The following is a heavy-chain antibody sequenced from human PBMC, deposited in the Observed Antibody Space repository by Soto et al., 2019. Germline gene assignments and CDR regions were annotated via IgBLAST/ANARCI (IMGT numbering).Heavy chain of an antibody. CDR1: GYTFTSYY. D-gene: IGHD3-22*01. CDR3: ARELLYYDSDGYSWDDAFDI. J-gene: IGHJ3*02. Sequence: ASVKVSCKASGYTFTSYYMHWVRQAPGQGLEWMGIINPSGGSTSYAQKFQGRVTMTRDTSTSTVYMELSSLRSEDTAVYYCARELLYYDSDGYSWDDAFDIWGQGTMVTVSS. CDR2: INPSGGST. V-gene: IGHV1-46*01.